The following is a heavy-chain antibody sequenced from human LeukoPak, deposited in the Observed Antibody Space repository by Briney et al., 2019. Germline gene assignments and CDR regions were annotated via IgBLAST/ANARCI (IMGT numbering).Heavy chain of an antibody. CDR2: ISAYNGTT. D-gene: IGHD1-7*01. Sequence: GASVKVSCKASGGTLSSYAISWVRQAPGQGLEWMGWISAYNGTTNTAQKLQGRFTMTTDTSTSTAYMELRSLRSDDTAVYYCARVTGTTVIFDYWGQGTLVTVSS. J-gene: IGHJ4*02. CDR1: GGTLSSYA. CDR3: ARVTGTTVIFDY. V-gene: IGHV1-18*01.